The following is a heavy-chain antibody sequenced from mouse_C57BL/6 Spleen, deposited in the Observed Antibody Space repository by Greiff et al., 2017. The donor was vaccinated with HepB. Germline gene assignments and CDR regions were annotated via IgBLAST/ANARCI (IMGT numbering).Heavy chain of an antibody. CDR2: IYPGGGYT. V-gene: IGHV1-63*01. CDR3: ARGKPMDY. J-gene: IGHJ4*01. CDR1: GYTFTNYW. Sequence: VKLMESGAELVRPGTSVKMSCKASGYTFTNYWIGWAKQRPGHGLEWIGDIYPGGGYTNYNEKFKGKATLTADKSSSTAYMQFSSLTSEDSAIYYCARGKPMDYWGQGTSVTVSS.